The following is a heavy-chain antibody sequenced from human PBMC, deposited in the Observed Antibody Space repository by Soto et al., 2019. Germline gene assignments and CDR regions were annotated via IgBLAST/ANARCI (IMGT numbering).Heavy chain of an antibody. CDR1: GRSIDNCHSI. J-gene: IGHJ5*02. Sequence: SGTLLLTGAFSGRSIDNCHSIWGWVRQPPEMGLEVLGSGYYSGGTYYNPSLKSRVSVSVDTAKNQAALRVMSVPVAETAMYYCVRVGEAATRHTDVDAWCQGIVVTV. CDR3: VRVGEAATRHTDVDA. V-gene: IGHV4-39*01. D-gene: IGHD2-15*01. CDR2: GYYSGGT.